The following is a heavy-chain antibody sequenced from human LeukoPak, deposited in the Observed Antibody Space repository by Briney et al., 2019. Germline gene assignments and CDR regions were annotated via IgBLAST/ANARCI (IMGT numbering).Heavy chain of an antibody. J-gene: IGHJ3*02. CDR3: AKGLKYYYDSSGHGAFDI. CDR1: GFTFSRYA. V-gene: IGHV3-30*18. Sequence: PGGSLRLSCAASGFTFSRYAMHWLRQAPGKGLEWVAVTPYAGSNKYYADSVKGRFTISRDGSTNTLYLQMNSLRAEDTAVYYCAKGLKYYYDSSGHGAFDIWGQGTMVAVSS. D-gene: IGHD3-22*01. CDR2: TPYAGSNK.